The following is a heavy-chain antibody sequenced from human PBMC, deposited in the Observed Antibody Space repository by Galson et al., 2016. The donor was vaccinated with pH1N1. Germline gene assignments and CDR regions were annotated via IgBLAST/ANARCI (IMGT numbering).Heavy chain of an antibody. D-gene: IGHD3-3*01. J-gene: IGHJ4*02. CDR1: GFAFSSYG. V-gene: IGHV3-33*01. CDR2: IWFDGSYE. Sequence: SLRLSCAASGFAFSSYGMHWVRQAPGKGLEWVAVIWFDGSYEFYADSVKGRFTISRDNSKNTLHLQMNSLRAGETAVYYCARGDLEWLSHFDYWGQGTLVTVSS. CDR3: ARGDLEWLSHFDY.